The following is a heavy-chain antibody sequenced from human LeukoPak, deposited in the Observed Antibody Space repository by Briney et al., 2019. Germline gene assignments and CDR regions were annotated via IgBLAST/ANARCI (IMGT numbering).Heavy chain of an antibody. Sequence: ASVRVSCKASGNTFSGYYVHWVRQPPGKGLEWMGWISAYNGNTNYAQKLQGRVTMTTDTSTSTAYMELRSLRSDDTAVYYCARGLGYCSGGSCYDPSDYWGQGTLVTVSS. CDR3: ARGLGYCSGGSCYDPSDY. CDR2: ISAYNGNT. CDR1: GNTFSGYY. V-gene: IGHV1-18*04. J-gene: IGHJ4*02. D-gene: IGHD2-15*01.